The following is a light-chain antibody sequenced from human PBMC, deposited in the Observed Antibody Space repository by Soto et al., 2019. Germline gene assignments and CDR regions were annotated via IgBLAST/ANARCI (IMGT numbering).Light chain of an antibody. V-gene: IGLV1-40*01. CDR3: QSHDSSLNSWV. CDR1: SSNIGAGYD. J-gene: IGLJ3*02. CDR2: GNT. Sequence: QSVLTQPPSMSGAPGQRVTISCTGSSSNIGAGYDVHWYQHLPGTAPKLLIYGNTNRPSGVPHRFSGSKSGTSASLAITGLQAEDEADYYCQSHDSSLNSWVFGGGTKLTVL.